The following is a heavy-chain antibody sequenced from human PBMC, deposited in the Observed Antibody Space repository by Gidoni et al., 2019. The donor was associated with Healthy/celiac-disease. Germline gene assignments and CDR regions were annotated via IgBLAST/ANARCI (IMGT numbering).Heavy chain of an antibody. Sequence: EVQLVESGGGLVQPGRSLRLSCAASGFTFDDYAMHWVRQAPGKGLEWVSGISWNSGSIGYADSVKGRFTISRDNAKNSLYLQMNSLRAEDTALYYCAKDSAGELLGGFDYWGQGTLVTVSS. CDR3: AKDSAGELLGGFDY. D-gene: IGHD1-26*01. CDR1: GFTFDDYA. J-gene: IGHJ4*02. V-gene: IGHV3-9*01. CDR2: ISWNSGSI.